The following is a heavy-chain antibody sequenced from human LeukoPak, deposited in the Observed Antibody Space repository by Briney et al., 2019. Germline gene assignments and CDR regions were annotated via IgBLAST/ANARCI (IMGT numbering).Heavy chain of an antibody. CDR3: ARRAGERNCSSTSCDNLDY. CDR1: GGTFSSYA. CDR2: IIPIFGTA. V-gene: IGHV1-69*05. J-gene: IGHJ4*02. D-gene: IGHD2-2*01. Sequence: SVKVSCKASGGTFSSYAISWVRQAAGHGLEWMGGIIPIFGTANYAQQFQGRVTITTGESTSTAYMKMSSLRSEDKAVYYGARRAGERNCSSTSCDNLDYWGQGTLVTVSS.